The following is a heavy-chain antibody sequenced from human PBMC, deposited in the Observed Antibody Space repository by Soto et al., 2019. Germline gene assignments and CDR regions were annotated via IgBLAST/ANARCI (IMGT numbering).Heavy chain of an antibody. CDR2: INHSGGT. D-gene: IGHD6-13*01. CDR1: GGSFSGYY. CDR3: ARRGTGSAQQTDY. J-gene: IGHJ4*02. V-gene: IGHV4-34*01. Sequence: QVQLQQWGAGLLKPSETLSLTCAVYGGSFSGYYWSWIRQPPGKGLEWIGEINHSGGTNYNPSLKSRVTISVDTFKNQCSLTLSSVTAADTAVYYCARRGTGSAQQTDYWGQGTLVTVSS.